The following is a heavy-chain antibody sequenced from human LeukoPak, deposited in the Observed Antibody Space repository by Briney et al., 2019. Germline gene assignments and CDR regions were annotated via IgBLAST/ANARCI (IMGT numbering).Heavy chain of an antibody. D-gene: IGHD3-22*01. CDR2: IIPIFGTA. CDR3: ARMTPRAPSYESSGHLGY. J-gene: IGHJ4*02. CDR1: GGTFSSYA. V-gene: IGHV1-69*13. Sequence: SVKVSCKASGGTFSSYAISWVRQAPGQGLEWMGGIIPIFGTANYAQKFQGRVTITADESTSTAYMELSSLRSEDTAVYYCARMTPRAPSYESSGHLGYWGQGTLVTVSS.